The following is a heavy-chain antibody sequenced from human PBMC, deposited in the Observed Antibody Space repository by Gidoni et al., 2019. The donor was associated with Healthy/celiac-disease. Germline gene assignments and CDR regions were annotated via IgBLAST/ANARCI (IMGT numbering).Heavy chain of an antibody. V-gene: IGHV4-39*07. Sequence: QLQLQESGPGLVKPSETLSLTCTVSGGSISSSSYYWGWIRQPPGKGLAWIGSIYYSGSTYYNPSLKSRVTISVDTSKNQFSLKLSSVTAADTAVYYCARVVPAAITDDWFDPWGQGTLVTVSS. CDR3: ARVVPAAITDDWFDP. J-gene: IGHJ5*02. D-gene: IGHD2-2*02. CDR2: IYYSGST. CDR1: GGSISSSSYY.